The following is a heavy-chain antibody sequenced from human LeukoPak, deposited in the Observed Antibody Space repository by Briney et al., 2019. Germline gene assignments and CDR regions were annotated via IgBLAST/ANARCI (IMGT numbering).Heavy chain of an antibody. CDR2: ISSSGSTR. V-gene: IGHV3-48*03. CDR3: TRNGFSSGLDY. D-gene: IGHD6-19*01. J-gene: IGHJ4*02. Sequence: AGSLRLSCAASGFTFSSYEMNWVRQAPGKGLEWVSYISSSGSTRYYADSVKGRFTISRDDAKNSLYLQMNSLRAEDTAVYYCTRNGFSSGLDYWGQGTLVTVSS. CDR1: GFTFSSYE.